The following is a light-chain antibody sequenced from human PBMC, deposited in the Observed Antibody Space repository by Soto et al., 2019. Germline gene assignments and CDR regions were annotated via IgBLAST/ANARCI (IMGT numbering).Light chain of an antibody. V-gene: IGKV1-5*01. CDR2: DAS. CDR1: QSISSW. CDR3: QQSDSTPVT. J-gene: IGKJ1*01. Sequence: DIQMTQSTSTLSASVGDRVAITCRASQSISSWLAWYQQKPGKAPKLLIYDASSLESGVPARFSGSGSGTEFTLTISRLQPDDFATYYCQQSDSTPVTFGQGTKV.